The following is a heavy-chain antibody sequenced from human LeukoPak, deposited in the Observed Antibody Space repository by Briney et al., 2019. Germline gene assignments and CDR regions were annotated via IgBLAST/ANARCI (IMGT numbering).Heavy chain of an antibody. D-gene: IGHD2-2*01. V-gene: IGHV1-2*02. CDR1: GYTFTGYY. J-gene: IGHJ4*02. Sequence: ASVKVSCKDSGYTFTGYYMHWVRQAPGQGLEWMGWINPNSGGTNYAQKFQGRVTMTRDTPISTAYMELSRLRSDDTAVYYCARVDIVVVPAARAGDYWGQGTLVTVSS. CDR2: INPNSGGT. CDR3: ARVDIVVVPAARAGDY.